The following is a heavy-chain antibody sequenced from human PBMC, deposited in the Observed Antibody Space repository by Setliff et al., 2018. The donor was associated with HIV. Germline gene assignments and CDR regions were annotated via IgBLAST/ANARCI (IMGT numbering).Heavy chain of an antibody. Sequence: GSGPTLVNPTEPLTLTCTFSGFSLTTIRVAVGWIRQPPGKAPEWLGFIYWDDDKRYSPSLKTRITITKDTSKNQVVLTMARMDPVDTATYYCAHRRVGNYDSSGNYHSYFDYWGQGILVTVSS. CDR2: IYWDDDK. CDR3: AHRRVGNYDSSGNYHSYFDY. J-gene: IGHJ4*02. D-gene: IGHD3-22*01. V-gene: IGHV2-5*02. CDR1: GFSLTTIRVA.